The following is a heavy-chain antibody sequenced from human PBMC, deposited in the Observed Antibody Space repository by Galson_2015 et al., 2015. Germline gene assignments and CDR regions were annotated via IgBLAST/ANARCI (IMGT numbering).Heavy chain of an antibody. V-gene: IGHV2-5*02. CDR2: IYWDDDK. D-gene: IGHD2-8*01. CDR1: GLSLDTNEVG. J-gene: IGHJ4*02. Sequence: PALVKPTQTLTLPCTVSGLSLDTNEVGVGWIRQPPGKALEWLALIYWDDDKRYSPSMTTRLTLTKDNSKNQVVLTMANMDPVDAGTYYCGHLFCHNGVCHFDRWGQGTRVTVSS. CDR3: GHLFCHNGVCHFDR.